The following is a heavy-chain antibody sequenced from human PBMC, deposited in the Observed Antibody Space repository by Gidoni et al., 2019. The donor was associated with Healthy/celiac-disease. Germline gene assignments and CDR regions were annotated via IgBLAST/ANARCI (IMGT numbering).Heavy chain of an antibody. D-gene: IGHD3-9*01. CDR3: ARGGLRYFADY. J-gene: IGHJ4*02. CDR2: IKQDGSEK. Sequence: EVQLVASGGGLVQPGGSLRLSCAASGFTFSSYWMSWVRQAPGKGLEGVANIKQDGSEKYYVDSVKGRFTISRDNAKNSLYLQMNSLRAEDTAVYYCARGGLRYFADYWGQGTLVTVSS. CDR1: GFTFSSYW. V-gene: IGHV3-7*01.